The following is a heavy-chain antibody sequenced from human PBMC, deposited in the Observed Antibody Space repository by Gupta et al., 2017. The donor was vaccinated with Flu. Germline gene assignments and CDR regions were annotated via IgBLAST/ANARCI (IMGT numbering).Heavy chain of an antibody. Sequence: QVQLVQSGAEVKKPGASVKVSCKASGYTFTGYYMHWVRQAPGQGLEWKGWINPNSGGTNYAQKFQGRVTMTRDTSISTAYMELSRLRSDDTAVYYCARDQLGYCSSTSCYTSYYYYGMDVWGQGTTVTVSS. CDR3: ARDQLGYCSSTSCYTSYYYYGMDV. CDR2: INPNSGGT. CDR1: GYTFTGYY. D-gene: IGHD2-2*02. J-gene: IGHJ6*02. V-gene: IGHV1-2*02.